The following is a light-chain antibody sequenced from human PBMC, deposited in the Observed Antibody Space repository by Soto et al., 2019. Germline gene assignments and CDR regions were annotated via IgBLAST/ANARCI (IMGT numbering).Light chain of an antibody. CDR2: WAS. CDR1: QTVLYRANDQNY. Sequence: DIVMTQSPDSLALSLGERATINCKSSQTVLYRANDQNYLAWYQQKPGQPPKLLIYWASTRESGVPDRFSGSGSGTDFTLTISGLQAEDVAVYYCQQYYSSVTFGQGTKLEIK. CDR3: QQYYSSVT. J-gene: IGKJ2*01. V-gene: IGKV4-1*01.